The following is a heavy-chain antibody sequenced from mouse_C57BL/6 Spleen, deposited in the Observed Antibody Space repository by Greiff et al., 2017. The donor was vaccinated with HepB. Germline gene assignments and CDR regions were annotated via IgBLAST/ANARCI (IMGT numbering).Heavy chain of an antibody. V-gene: IGHV10-1*01. D-gene: IGHD2-3*01. Sequence: EVKLMESGGGLVQPKGSLKLSCAASGFSFNTYAMNWVRQAPGKGLEWVARIRSKSNNYATYYADSVKDRFTISRDDSESMLYLQMNNLKTEDTAMYYCVRQTDGYWFAYWGQGTLVTVSA. CDR2: IRSKSNNYAT. J-gene: IGHJ3*01. CDR3: VRQTDGYWFAY. CDR1: GFSFNTYA.